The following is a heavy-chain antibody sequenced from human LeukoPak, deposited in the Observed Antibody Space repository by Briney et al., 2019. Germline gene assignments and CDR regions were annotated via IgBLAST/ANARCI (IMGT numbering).Heavy chain of an antibody. CDR2: IKEDGSEK. Sequence: GGSLRLSCEASGFTFSNYWMSWVRQTPGKGLEWVANIKEDGSEKNYVDSVKGRFTLSRDNAKNSLYLQMNSLRAEDTAVYYCARSGSDFDYWGQGTLVSVS. D-gene: IGHD3-3*01. CDR3: ARSGSDFDY. CDR1: GFTFSNYW. V-gene: IGHV3-7*01. J-gene: IGHJ4*02.